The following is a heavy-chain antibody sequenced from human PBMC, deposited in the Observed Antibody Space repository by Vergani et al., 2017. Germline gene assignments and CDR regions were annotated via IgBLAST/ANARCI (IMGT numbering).Heavy chain of an antibody. Sequence: QVKLQESGPGLVKPSQTLSLTCAVSGGSISSGNYYWSWIRQPAGKGLEWIGRIYTSGITTYNPSLKSRVTISIDKSKNQFSLQLTSVTAADTAFYFCATSRVSRWGRGTLVTVSS. J-gene: IGHJ1*01. CDR2: IYTSGIT. CDR3: ATSRVSR. D-gene: IGHD2-2*01. CDR1: GGSISSGNYY. V-gene: IGHV4-61*02.